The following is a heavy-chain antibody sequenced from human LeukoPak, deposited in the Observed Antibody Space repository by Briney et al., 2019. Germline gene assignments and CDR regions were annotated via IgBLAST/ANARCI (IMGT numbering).Heavy chain of an antibody. V-gene: IGHV4-30-2*01. CDR2: IYHSGST. J-gene: IGHJ4*02. CDR1: GGSISSGGYY. Sequence: PSQTLSLTCTVSGGSISSGGYYWSWIRQPPGKGLEWIGYIYHSGSTYYNPSLKSRVTISVDRSKNQFSLKLSSVTAADTAVYYCARESPEYYFDYWGQGTLVTVSS. CDR3: ARESPEYYFDY.